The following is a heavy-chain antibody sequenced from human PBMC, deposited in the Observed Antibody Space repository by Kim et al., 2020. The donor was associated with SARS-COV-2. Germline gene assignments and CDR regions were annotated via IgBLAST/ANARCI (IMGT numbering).Heavy chain of an antibody. V-gene: IGHV3-33*01. D-gene: IGHD5-12*01. CDR2: IWYDGSNK. CDR1: GFTFSSYG. J-gene: IGHJ3*02. Sequence: GGSLRLSCAASGFTFSSYGMHWVRQAPGKGLEWVAVIWYDGSNKYYADSVKGRFTISGDNSKNTLYLQMNSLRAEDTAVYYCARDQGDIVATDSYAFDIWGQGTMVTVSS. CDR3: ARDQGDIVATDSYAFDI.